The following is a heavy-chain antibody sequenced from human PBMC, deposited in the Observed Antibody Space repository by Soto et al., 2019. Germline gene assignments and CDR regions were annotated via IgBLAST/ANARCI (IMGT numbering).Heavy chain of an antibody. D-gene: IGHD3-22*01. CDR2: ISSSSSYT. Sequence: QVQLVESGGGLVKPGGSLRLSCAASGFTFSDYYMSWIRQAPGKGLEWVSYISSSSSYTNYADSVKGRFTISRDNAKNSLYLQMNSLRAEDTAVYYCASKVYDSSGYYYVAYWGQGTLVTVSS. V-gene: IGHV3-11*05. J-gene: IGHJ4*02. CDR1: GFTFSDYY. CDR3: ASKVYDSSGYYYVAY.